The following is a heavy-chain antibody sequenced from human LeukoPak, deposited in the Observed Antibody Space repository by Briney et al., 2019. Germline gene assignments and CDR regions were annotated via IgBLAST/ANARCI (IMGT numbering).Heavy chain of an antibody. CDR1: GGSISTFY. D-gene: IGHD2-8*02. CDR2: INYRGST. J-gene: IGHJ4*02. Sequence: SETLSLTCTVSGGSISTFYWSWIRQPPGRGLEWIGYINYRGSTTYNPSLKSRVTISVDTSKNQFSLKVSSVTAADTAVYYCARERTGGPDYWGQGTLVTVSS. CDR3: ARERTGGPDY. V-gene: IGHV4-59*01.